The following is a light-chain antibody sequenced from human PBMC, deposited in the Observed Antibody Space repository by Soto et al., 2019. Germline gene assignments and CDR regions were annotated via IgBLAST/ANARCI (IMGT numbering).Light chain of an antibody. J-gene: IGLJ2*01. CDR1: SSDVGGYNY. Sequence: QSALTQPASVSGSPGQSITLSCTGTSSDVGGYNYVYWYQQHPGKAPKVMIYEVSNRPSGVSNGFSGSKSGNTASLTIFGLKSEDEADYYCSSYTSIVTLVFGGGTKLTVL. CDR2: EVS. CDR3: SSYTSIVTLV. V-gene: IGLV2-14*01.